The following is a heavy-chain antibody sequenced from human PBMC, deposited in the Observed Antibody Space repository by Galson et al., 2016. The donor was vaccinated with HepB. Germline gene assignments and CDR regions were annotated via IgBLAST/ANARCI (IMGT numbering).Heavy chain of an antibody. D-gene: IGHD2-2*01. CDR1: GGSISGSPNY. CDR2: IYYKGTT. J-gene: IGHJ5*02. V-gene: IGHV4-39*02. Sequence: ETLSLTCTVSGGSISGSPNYWGCIRQPPGKGLAWMGSIYYKGTTNYTPYLESRLTISVDPSKNLFSLKLTSVTAADTAAYYCARANLGFCTSTTCSSNWFDPWGQGTLVTVSS. CDR3: ARANLGFCTSTTCSSNWFDP.